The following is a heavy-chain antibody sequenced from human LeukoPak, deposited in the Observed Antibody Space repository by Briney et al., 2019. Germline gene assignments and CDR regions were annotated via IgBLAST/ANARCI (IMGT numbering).Heavy chain of an antibody. CDR3: AKDAYCSSTSCYSNY. V-gene: IGHV3-66*01. J-gene: IGHJ4*02. Sequence: PGGSLRLSCAASGFTVSSNYMSWVRQAPGKGLEWVSVIYSGGSTYYADSVKGRFTIFRDNSKNTLYLQMNSLRAEDTAVYYCAKDAYCSSTSCYSNYWGQGTLVTVSS. CDR1: GFTVSSNY. CDR2: IYSGGST. D-gene: IGHD2-2*02.